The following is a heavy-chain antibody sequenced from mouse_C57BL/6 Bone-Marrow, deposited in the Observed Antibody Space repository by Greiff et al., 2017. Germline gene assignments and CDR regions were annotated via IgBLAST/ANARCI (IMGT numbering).Heavy chain of an antibody. D-gene: IGHD1-1*01. Sequence: QVQLQQPGAELVRPGSSVKLSCKASGYTFTSYWMHWVKQRPIQGLEWIGNIDPSDSETHYNQKFKDKATLTVDKSSSTAYMQLSSLTSEDSAVXYCARDYGSSYGWYFDVWGTGTTVTVSS. J-gene: IGHJ1*03. V-gene: IGHV1-52*01. CDR3: ARDYGSSYGWYFDV. CDR2: IDPSDSET. CDR1: GYTFTSYW.